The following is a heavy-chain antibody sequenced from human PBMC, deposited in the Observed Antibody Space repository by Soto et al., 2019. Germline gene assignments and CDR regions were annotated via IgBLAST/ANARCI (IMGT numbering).Heavy chain of an antibody. D-gene: IGHD4-17*01. CDR3: ATYGGDTGRFDY. CDR1: CGSIISSNYY. V-gene: IGHV4-39*01. Sequence: SETVSLTCTFSCGSIISSNYYWTWIRQPPGKGLEWIGTGPTYYNPSLNSRVTISVDTSKEQFSLKLSSVTAADTAVYYCATYGGDTGRFDYWGQGILVTVSS. J-gene: IGHJ4*02. CDR2: TGPT.